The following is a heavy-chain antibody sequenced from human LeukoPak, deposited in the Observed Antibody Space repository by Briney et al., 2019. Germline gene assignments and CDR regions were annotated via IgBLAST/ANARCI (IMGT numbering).Heavy chain of an antibody. V-gene: IGHV3-15*01. D-gene: IGHD3-9*01. CDR2: IKSKTDGGTT. CDR3: TTDGDYDILTGATSGGAFDI. Sequence: GGSLRLSCAASGFTFSNAWMSWVRQAPGKGLEWVGRIKSKTDGGTTDYAAPVKGRFTISRDDSKNTLYLQMNSLKTEDTAVYYCTTDGDYDILTGATSGGAFDIWGQGTMVTVSS. CDR1: GFTFSNAW. J-gene: IGHJ3*02.